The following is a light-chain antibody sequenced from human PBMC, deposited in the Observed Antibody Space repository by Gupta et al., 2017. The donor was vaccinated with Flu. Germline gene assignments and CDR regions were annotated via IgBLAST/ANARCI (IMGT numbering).Light chain of an antibody. CDR3: QQEVDSPRT. J-gene: IGKJ1*01. CDR1: QSVRSSY. CDR2: GTT. Sequence: EIVLTQSPDTLSLSLGERATLSCKASQSVRSSYLAWYQQNPGQAPTLLLYGTTNRAIGIPDRFSGSGSGTDFALIISRLEPEDFAVYYCQQEVDSPRTFGQGTKVEIK. V-gene: IGKV3-20*01.